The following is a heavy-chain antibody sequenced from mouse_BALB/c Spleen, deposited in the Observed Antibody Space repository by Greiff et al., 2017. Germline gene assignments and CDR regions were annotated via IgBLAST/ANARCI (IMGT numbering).Heavy chain of an antibody. Sequence: EVKVVESGAELVKPGASVKLSCTASGFNIKDTYMHWVKQRPEQGLEWIGWIDPENGDTEYAPKFQGKATMTADTSSNTAYLQLSSLTSEDTAVYYCNGRANWDNFDYWGQGTTLTVSS. D-gene: IGHD4-1*01. V-gene: IGHV14-4*02. CDR2: IDPENGDT. CDR3: NGRANWDNFDY. CDR1: GFNIKDTY. J-gene: IGHJ2*01.